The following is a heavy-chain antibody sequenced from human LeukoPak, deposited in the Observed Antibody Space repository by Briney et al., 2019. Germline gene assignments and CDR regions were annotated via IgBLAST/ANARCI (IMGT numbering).Heavy chain of an antibody. D-gene: IGHD3-16*01. Sequence: GGSLRLSCAASGFTFSSYSMNWVRQAPGKGLEGVSLISGSGGSTYYADSVKGRFTISRDNGKNTLSLQMNSLRAEDTALYDCAKXRFXTXXFDXRGRGTLV. J-gene: IGHJ4*02. V-gene: IGHV3-23*01. CDR1: GFTFSSYS. CDR3: AKXRFXTXXFDX. CDR2: ISGSGGST.